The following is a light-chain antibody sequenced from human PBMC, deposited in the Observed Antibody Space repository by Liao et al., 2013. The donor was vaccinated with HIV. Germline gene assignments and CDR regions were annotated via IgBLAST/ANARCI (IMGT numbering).Light chain of an antibody. CDR3: QAWDSIAAV. J-gene: IGLJ2*01. CDR1: NIGSKS. Sequence: SYELTQPPSVSVAPGKTARITCGGNNIGSKSVHWYQQKPGQAPVLVIYYDSDRPSGIPERFSGSNSGHTATLTISGTQAMDEADYYCQAWDSIAAVFGGGTKLTVL. V-gene: IGLV3-21*01. CDR2: YDS.